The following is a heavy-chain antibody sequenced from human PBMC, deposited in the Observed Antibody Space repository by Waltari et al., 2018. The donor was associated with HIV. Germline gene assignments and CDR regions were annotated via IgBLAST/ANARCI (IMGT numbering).Heavy chain of an antibody. V-gene: IGHV3-23*01. Sequence: EVQLLESGGGLVQPGGSLRLSCAASGFSFSTYAMSWVRQAPGMGLEWVSGIGRSGGSTFYADSVRGRFTISRDNSENTVNLQMNSLRADDTAVYYCAKDGGGYSFGQYYFDNWGQGTLVTVSS. D-gene: IGHD3-3*01. CDR2: IGRSGGST. CDR3: AKDGGGYSFGQYYFDN. J-gene: IGHJ4*02. CDR1: GFSFSTYA.